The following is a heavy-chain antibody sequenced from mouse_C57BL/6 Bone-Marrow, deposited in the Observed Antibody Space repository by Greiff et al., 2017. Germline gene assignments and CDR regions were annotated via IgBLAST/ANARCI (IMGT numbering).Heavy chain of an antibody. V-gene: IGHV1-55*01. J-gene: IGHJ2*01. Sequence: VQLQQPGAELVKPGASVKMSCKASGYTFTSYWITWVKQRPGQGLEWIGDIYPGSGSTNYNEKFKSKATLTVATSSSTAYMQLSSLTSEDSAVYYCARRRVYYGSFDYWGQGTTLTVSS. CDR1: GYTFTSYW. CDR3: ARRRVYYGSFDY. CDR2: IYPGSGST. D-gene: IGHD1-1*01.